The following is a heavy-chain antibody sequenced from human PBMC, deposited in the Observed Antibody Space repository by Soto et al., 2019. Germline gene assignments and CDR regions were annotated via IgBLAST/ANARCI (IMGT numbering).Heavy chain of an antibody. CDR2: IYHSGST. D-gene: IGHD5-12*01. Sequence: AVSGGTSSSRGCCWSWIRKQPGKGLEWIGYIYHSGSTYYNPSLKSRVTISVDRSKNQFSLKLSSVTAAGTAVYFCARGRGFPYYYGMDVWGQGTTVPVSS. J-gene: IGHJ6*02. CDR1: GGTSSSRGCC. V-gene: IGHV4-30-2*01. CDR3: ARGRGFPYYYGMDV.